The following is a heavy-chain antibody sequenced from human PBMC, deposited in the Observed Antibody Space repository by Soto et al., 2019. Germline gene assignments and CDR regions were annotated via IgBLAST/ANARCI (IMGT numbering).Heavy chain of an antibody. CDR2: IYYSGNT. CDR3: AREGGESSDGLYYFDS. Sequence: SETLSLTCTVTGGSTSSDNYWSWIRQPPGKGLEWIGHIYYSGNTDYNPSLKSRLAISIDTSKNQFSLKLSSVTAADTAVYFCAREGGESSDGLYYFDSWGQGSLVT. CDR1: GGSTSSDNY. J-gene: IGHJ4*02. D-gene: IGHD3-16*01. V-gene: IGHV4-30-4*01.